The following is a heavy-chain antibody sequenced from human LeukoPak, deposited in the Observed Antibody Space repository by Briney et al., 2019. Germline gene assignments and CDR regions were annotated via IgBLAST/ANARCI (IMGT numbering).Heavy chain of an antibody. CDR1: GDSISHYY. J-gene: IGHJ3*02. V-gene: IGHV4-34*01. CDR2: INHSGSI. D-gene: IGHD6-13*01. Sequence: SETLSLTCTVSGDSISHYYWSWIRQPPGKGLEWIGEINHSGSINYNPSLKSRVTISVDTSKNQLSLKLSSVTAADTAVYYCAKDSSSWIDAFDIWGQGTMVIVSS. CDR3: AKDSSSWIDAFDI.